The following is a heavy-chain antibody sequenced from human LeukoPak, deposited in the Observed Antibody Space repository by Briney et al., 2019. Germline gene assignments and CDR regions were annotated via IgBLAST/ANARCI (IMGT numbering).Heavy chain of an antibody. Sequence: SQTLSLTCTVSGGSITSGSYYWSWIRQPAGKGLEWIGRIYTSGDTNFNPSLKSRVTISLDTSKNQFSLKLSSVTAADTAVYYCARRGIQTSVYCSSTSCYPTRSRWFDPWGQGTLVTVSS. CDR2: IYTSGDT. D-gene: IGHD2-2*01. CDR3: ARRGIQTSVYCSSTSCYPTRSRWFDP. V-gene: IGHV4-61*02. CDR1: GGSITSGSYY. J-gene: IGHJ5*02.